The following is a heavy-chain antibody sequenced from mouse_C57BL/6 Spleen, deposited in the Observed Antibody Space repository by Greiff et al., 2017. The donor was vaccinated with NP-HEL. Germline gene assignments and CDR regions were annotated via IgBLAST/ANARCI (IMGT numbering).Heavy chain of an antibody. J-gene: IGHJ1*03. CDR1: GYTFTSYG. D-gene: IGHD1-1*01. Sequence: VQLQQSGAELARPGASVKLSCKASGYTFTSYGISWVKQRTGQGLEWIGEIYPRSGNTYYNEKFKGKATLTADKSSSTAYMELRSLTSEDSAVYFCARRHGSSYDWYFDVWGTGTTVTVSS. CDR3: ARRHGSSYDWYFDV. CDR2: IYPRSGNT. V-gene: IGHV1-81*01.